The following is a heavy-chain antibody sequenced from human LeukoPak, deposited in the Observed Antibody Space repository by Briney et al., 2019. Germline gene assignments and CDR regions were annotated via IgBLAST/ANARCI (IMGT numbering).Heavy chain of an antibody. CDR1: GFTFSTHT. D-gene: IGHD1-26*01. Sequence: GGSLRLSCAASGFTFSTHTMTWVRQAPGKGLEWVSGFGTLRGSASYYADSVKGRFTISRDNSKNTLYLQMNSLTADDTAVYYCAREREWEEGAFDIWGQGAMVTVSS. CDR3: AREREWEEGAFDI. J-gene: IGHJ3*02. V-gene: IGHV3-23*01. CDR2: FGTLRGSAS.